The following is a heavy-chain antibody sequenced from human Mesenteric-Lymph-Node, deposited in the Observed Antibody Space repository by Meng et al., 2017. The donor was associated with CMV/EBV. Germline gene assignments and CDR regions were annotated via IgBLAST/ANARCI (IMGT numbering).Heavy chain of an antibody. D-gene: IGHD6-13*01. CDR1: GYTFTSYG. V-gene: IGHV1-18*01. Sequence: ASVKVSCKASGYTFTSYGISWVRQAPGQGLEWMGWISAYNGNTNYAQKLQGRVTMTTDTSTSTAYMELRSLRSDDTAVYYCARDKQQLVHFGGSYDAFDIWGQGTMVTVSS. J-gene: IGHJ3*02. CDR3: ARDKQQLVHFGGSYDAFDI. CDR2: ISAYNGNT.